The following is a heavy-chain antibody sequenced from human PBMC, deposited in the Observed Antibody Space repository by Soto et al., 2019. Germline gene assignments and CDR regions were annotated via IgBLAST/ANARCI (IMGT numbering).Heavy chain of an antibody. J-gene: IGHJ6*02. D-gene: IGHD1-26*01. CDR2: IYHSGST. CDR1: GGSISSSNW. V-gene: IGHV4-4*02. CDR3: ARGELIVGATMDYYYYGMDV. Sequence: SETLSLTCAVSGGSISSSNWWSWVRQPPGKGLEWIGEIYHSGSTNYNPSLKSRVTISVDKSKNQFSLKLSSVTAADTAVYYCARGELIVGATMDYYYYGMDVWGQGTTVTVSS.